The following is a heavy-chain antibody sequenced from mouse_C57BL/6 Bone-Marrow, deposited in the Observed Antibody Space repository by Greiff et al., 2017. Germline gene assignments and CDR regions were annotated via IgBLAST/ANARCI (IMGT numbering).Heavy chain of an antibody. J-gene: IGHJ3*01. V-gene: IGHV2-2*01. CDR3: ARNRGKFDGYYWFAY. Sequence: QVQLQQSGPGLVQPSQSLSITCTVSGFSLTSYGVHWVRQSPGKGLEWLGVIWSGGSTDYNAAFISRLSISKDNSKCQVFFKMNSLQADDTAIYYCARNRGKFDGYYWFAYWGQGTLVTVSA. CDR1: GFSLTSYG. D-gene: IGHD2-3*01. CDR2: IWSGGST.